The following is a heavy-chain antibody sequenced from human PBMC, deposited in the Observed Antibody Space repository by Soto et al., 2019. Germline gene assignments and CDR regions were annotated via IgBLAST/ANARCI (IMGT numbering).Heavy chain of an antibody. V-gene: IGHV3-53*01. CDR3: ARTPGIAVAGTGYFDC. Sequence: QPGGSLRLSCAASGFTVSSNYMSWVRQAPGKGLEWVSVIYSDGSTYYADSVKGRFTVSRDDSKNTVYLQMNSLRAEDTAIYYCARTPGIAVAGTGYFDCWGQGTLVTVSS. D-gene: IGHD6-19*01. J-gene: IGHJ4*02. CDR1: GFTVSSNY. CDR2: IYSDGST.